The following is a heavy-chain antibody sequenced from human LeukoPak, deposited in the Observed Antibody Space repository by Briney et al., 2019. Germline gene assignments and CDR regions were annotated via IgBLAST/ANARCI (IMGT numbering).Heavy chain of an antibody. CDR2: IIPFLDTS. D-gene: IGHD5-12*01. CDR1: GGTFSKYA. CDR3: ARAQAGNYDWPLDL. V-gene: IGHV1-69*05. J-gene: IGHJ5*02. Sequence: SVKVSCKASGGTFSKYALSWVRQAPGQGLEWMGAIIPFLDTSNYPPKFQDRVTITTDESTSTAYMDLSSLRSDDAAVYYCARAQAGNYDWPLDLWGQGTLVTVSS.